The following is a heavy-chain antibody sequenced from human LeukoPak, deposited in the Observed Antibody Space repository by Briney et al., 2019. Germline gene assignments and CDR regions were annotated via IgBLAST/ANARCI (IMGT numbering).Heavy chain of an antibody. D-gene: IGHD3-3*01. CDR2: IIPIFGTA. CDR3: ARALAEWLPPRNWFDP. J-gene: IGHJ5*02. CDR1: GGTFSSHA. V-gene: IGHV1-69*05. Sequence: SVKVSCKASGGTFSSHAISWVRQAPGQGLEWMGGIIPIFGTANYAQKFQGRVTITTDESTSTAYMELSRLRSEDTAVYYCARALAEWLPPRNWFDPWGQGTLVTVSS.